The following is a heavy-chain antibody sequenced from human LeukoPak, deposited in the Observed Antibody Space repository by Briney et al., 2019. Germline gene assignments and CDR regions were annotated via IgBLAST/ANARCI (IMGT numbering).Heavy chain of an antibody. V-gene: IGHV4-59*01. CDR3: ARSPLGYYDLDYYYMDV. J-gene: IGHJ6*03. CDR1: GGSISSYY. Sequence: SATLSLPCTVSGGSISSYYWSWIRQPPGKGLEWIGYIYYSGRTNYNPSLKSRVTISVDTSKNQFSLKLSSVTAADTAVYYCARSPLGYYDLDYYYMDVWGKGTTVTVSS. D-gene: IGHD3-3*01. CDR2: IYYSGRT.